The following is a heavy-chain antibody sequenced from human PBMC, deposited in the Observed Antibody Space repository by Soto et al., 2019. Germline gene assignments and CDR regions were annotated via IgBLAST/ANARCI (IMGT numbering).Heavy chain of an antibody. V-gene: IGHV4-31*03. CDR2: IYYSGST. D-gene: IGHD3-10*01. CDR3: AREGNYGSGSYYRYYYGMDV. CDR1: GGSISSGGYY. J-gene: IGHJ6*02. Sequence: PSETLSLTCTVSGGSISSGGYYWSWIRQHPGKGLEWIGYIYYSGSTYYNPSLKSRVTISVDTSKNQFSLKLSSVTAADTAVYYCAREGNYGSGSYYRYYYGMDVWGQGTTVTVSS.